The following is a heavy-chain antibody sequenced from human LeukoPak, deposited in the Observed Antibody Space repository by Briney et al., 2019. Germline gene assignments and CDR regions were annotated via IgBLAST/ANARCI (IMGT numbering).Heavy chain of an antibody. J-gene: IGHJ4*02. CDR2: ISAYNGNT. D-gene: IGHD2-15*01. Sequence: ASVKVSCKASGYTFTSYGISWVRQAPGQGLEWMGWISAYNGNTNYAQKLQGRVTMTTDTSTSTAYMELRSLRSDDTAVYYCARSIYCSGGSCYGEFDYWGRGTLVTVSS. CDR1: GYTFTSYG. V-gene: IGHV1-18*01. CDR3: ARSIYCSGGSCYGEFDY.